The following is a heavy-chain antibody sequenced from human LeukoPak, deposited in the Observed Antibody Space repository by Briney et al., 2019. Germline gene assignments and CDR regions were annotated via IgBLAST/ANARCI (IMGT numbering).Heavy chain of an antibody. CDR2: ISSSSSTI. V-gene: IGHV3-48*01. CDR1: GFTVSSNY. J-gene: IGHJ3*02. CDR3: ARPYDSSGYYYHDAFDI. Sequence: GGSLRLSCAASGFTVSSNYMSWVRQAPGKGLEWVSYISSSSSTIYYADSVKGRFTISRDNAKNSLYLQMNSLRAEDTAVYYCARPYDSSGYYYHDAFDIWGQGTMVTVSS. D-gene: IGHD3-22*01.